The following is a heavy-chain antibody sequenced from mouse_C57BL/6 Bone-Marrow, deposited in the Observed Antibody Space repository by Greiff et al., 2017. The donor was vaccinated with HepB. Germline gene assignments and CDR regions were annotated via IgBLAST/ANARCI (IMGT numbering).Heavy chain of an antibody. V-gene: IGHV3-8*01. D-gene: IGHD1-1*01. CDR1: GYSITSDY. J-gene: IGHJ1*03. Sequence: VQLQQSGPGLAKPSQTLSLTCSVTGYSITSDYWNWIWKFPGNKLEYMGYISYSGSTYYNPYLKSRISITRDTSKNQYYLQLNSVTTEDTATYFCAKKSRSHWYFDVWGTGTTVTVSS. CDR2: ISYSGST. CDR3: AKKSRSHWYFDV.